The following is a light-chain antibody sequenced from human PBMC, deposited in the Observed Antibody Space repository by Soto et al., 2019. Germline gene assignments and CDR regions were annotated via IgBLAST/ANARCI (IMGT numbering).Light chain of an antibody. CDR3: QQYNSYPWT. Sequence: DIQMTQSPSTLSASVGDRVTITCRASQFISSWLAWYQQKPGKVPKLLSFHASNLESGVPSRFSGSGSGTEFTLTISSLQPDDFATYYCQQYNSYPWTFGQGTKVEI. J-gene: IGKJ1*01. CDR1: QFISSW. V-gene: IGKV1-5*01. CDR2: HAS.